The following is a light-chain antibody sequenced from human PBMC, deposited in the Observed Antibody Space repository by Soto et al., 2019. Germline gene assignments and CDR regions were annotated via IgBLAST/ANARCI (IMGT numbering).Light chain of an antibody. CDR1: SSNIGAGYD. J-gene: IGLJ2*01. CDR2: GNS. CDR3: QSYDSSLSGWV. V-gene: IGLV1-40*01. Sequence: QSALTQPPSVSGAPGLRVTISCTGSSSNIGAGYDVHWYQHLPGTAPKLLMYGNSNRPSGVPDRFSGSKSGTSASLAITGLQAEDEADYYCQSYDSSLSGWVFGGGTKVTVL.